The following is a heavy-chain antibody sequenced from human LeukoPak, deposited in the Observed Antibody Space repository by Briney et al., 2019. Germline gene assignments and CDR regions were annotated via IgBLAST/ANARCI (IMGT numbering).Heavy chain of an antibody. J-gene: IGHJ4*02. CDR3: ARIVGATLFDN. D-gene: IGHD1-26*01. CDR1: GGSISSSSYY. V-gene: IGHV4-39*01. Sequence: SETLSDTCTVSGGSISSSSYYWGWIRQPPGKGLEWIGSIYYSGSTYYNPSLKSRVTISVDTSKNQFSLKLSSVTAADTAVYYCARIVGATLFDNWGQGTPLSVSS. CDR2: IYYSGST.